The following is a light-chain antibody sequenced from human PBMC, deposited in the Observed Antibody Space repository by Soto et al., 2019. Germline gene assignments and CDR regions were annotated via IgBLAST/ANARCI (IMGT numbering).Light chain of an antibody. CDR3: QQRRNWPPLT. J-gene: IGKJ4*01. CDR2: DAS. V-gene: IGKV3-11*01. Sequence: EIVLTQSPATLSLSPGEIATLSCRASQSVSSYLAWYQQKPGQAPRLLIYDASNRATGIPARFSGSGCWTDFTLTISSLEPEEFAVYYCQQRRNWPPLTFGGGTKVEIK. CDR1: QSVSSY.